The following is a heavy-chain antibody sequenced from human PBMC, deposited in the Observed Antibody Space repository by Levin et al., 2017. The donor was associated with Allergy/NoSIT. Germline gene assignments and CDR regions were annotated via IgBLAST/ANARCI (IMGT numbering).Heavy chain of an antibody. CDR1: GFTFSNYD. J-gene: IGHJ6*02. D-gene: IGHD4/OR15-4a*01. CDR2: IGSSTTYM. Sequence: GESLKISCAASGFTFSNYDMYWVRQAPGKGLEWVSYIGSSTTYMYYADSVRGRFTISRDNAKNSLYLQMNSLRAEDTAVYYCARDPPGAPDFGLDVWGQGTTVTVSS. CDR3: ARDPPGAPDFGLDV. V-gene: IGHV3-21*01.